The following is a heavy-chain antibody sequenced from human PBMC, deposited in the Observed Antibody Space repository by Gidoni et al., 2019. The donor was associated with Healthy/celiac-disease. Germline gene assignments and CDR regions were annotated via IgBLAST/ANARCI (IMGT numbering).Heavy chain of an antibody. Sequence: QVQLVESGGGVVQPGRSLSLSCAASGFTFSSYAMHWVRQAPGKGLEWVAVISYDGSNKYYADSVKGRFTISRDNSKNTLYLQMNSLRAEDTAVYYCARDQDSYFDYWGQGTLVTVSS. V-gene: IGHV3-30-3*01. CDR2: ISYDGSNK. CDR3: ARDQDSYFDY. CDR1: GFTFSSYA. J-gene: IGHJ4*02.